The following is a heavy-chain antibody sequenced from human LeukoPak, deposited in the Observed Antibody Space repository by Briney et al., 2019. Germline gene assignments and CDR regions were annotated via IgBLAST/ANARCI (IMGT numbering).Heavy chain of an antibody. CDR1: GFTFSSYA. CDR2: ISYDGSNK. CDR3: ARETSSDFWSGYSPNYFDY. J-gene: IGHJ4*02. Sequence: GGSLRLSCAASGFTFSSYAMHWVRQAPGKGLEWVAVISYDGSNKYYADSVKGRFTISRDNSKNTLYLQMNSLRAEDTAVYYCARETSSDFWSGYSPNYFDYWGQGTLVIVSS. V-gene: IGHV3-30-3*01. D-gene: IGHD3-3*01.